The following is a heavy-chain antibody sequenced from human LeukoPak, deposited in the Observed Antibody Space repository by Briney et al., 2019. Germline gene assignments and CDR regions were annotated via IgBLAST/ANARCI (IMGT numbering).Heavy chain of an antibody. V-gene: IGHV4-34*01. CDR1: GGSFSGYY. CDR2: INHSGST. Sequence: PSETLSLTCAVYGGSFSGYYWSWIRQPPGKGLEWIGEINHSGSTNYNPSLKSRVTISVDTSKNQFSLKLSSVTAADTAVYYCAGRKAKGGPAPPSSFDYWGREPLVTVSS. J-gene: IGHJ4*02. D-gene: IGHD3-16*01. CDR3: AGRKAKGGPAPPSSFDY.